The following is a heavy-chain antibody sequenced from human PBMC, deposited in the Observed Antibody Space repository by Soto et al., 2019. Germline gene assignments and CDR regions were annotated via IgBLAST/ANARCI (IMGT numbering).Heavy chain of an antibody. V-gene: IGHV1-18*04. CDR1: NYTFTTHG. D-gene: IGHD3-10*01. J-gene: IGHJ5*02. CDR3: ARGFSGSGTGFDP. CDR2: IRGDNGHT. Sequence: QVQLVQSGAEVKKPGASVKVSCMASNYTFTTHGFNWVRQAPGQGLEWVGWIRGDNGHTNYAQKFQGRVSMTTDPSTTTVFMELRSLKSDDTAVYYCARGFSGSGTGFDPWGQGTLVTVSS.